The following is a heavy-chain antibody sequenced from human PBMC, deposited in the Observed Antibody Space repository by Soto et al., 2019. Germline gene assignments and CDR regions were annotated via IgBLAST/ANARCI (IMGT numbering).Heavy chain of an antibody. CDR1: GYTFTSYD. D-gene: IGHD2-2*02. CDR3: ASTDCISTSCYRGGMDV. CDR2: MNPNSGNT. J-gene: IGHJ6*02. Sequence: ASVKVSCKASGYTFTSYDINWVRQATGQGLGWMGWMNPNSGNTGYAQKFQGRVTMTRNTSISTAYMELSSLRSEDTAVYYCASTDCISTSCYRGGMDVWGQGTTVTVS. V-gene: IGHV1-8*01.